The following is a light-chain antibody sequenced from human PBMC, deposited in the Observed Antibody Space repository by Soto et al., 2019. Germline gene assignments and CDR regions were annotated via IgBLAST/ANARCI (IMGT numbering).Light chain of an antibody. Sequence: DIVLTQSPGTLSLFPGERATLSCRASQSVRSSYLAWYQQKPGQAPRLLIYDASSRATGTPDRFSGSGSGTDFTLTISRLEPEDFAVYYCQQYGSSPPLTFGGGTKVEIK. V-gene: IGKV3-20*01. CDR3: QQYGSSPPLT. CDR2: DAS. CDR1: QSVRSSY. J-gene: IGKJ4*01.